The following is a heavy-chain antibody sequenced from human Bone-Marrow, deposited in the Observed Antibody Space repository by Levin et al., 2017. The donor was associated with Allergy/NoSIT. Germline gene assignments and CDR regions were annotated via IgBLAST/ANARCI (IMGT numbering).Heavy chain of an antibody. J-gene: IGHJ4*02. V-gene: IGHV3-23*01. CDR1: GFTFRSYS. CDR3: AASYYVDTSGFDY. CDR2: IASYGDER. D-gene: IGHD3-22*01. Sequence: GGSLRLSCATSGFTFRSYSMSWVRQAPGKGLEWVAGIASYGDERYYADSVKGRFTISRDVSDSTLFLQMASLTAEDTALYYCAASYYVDTSGFDYWGQGTQVKVSS.